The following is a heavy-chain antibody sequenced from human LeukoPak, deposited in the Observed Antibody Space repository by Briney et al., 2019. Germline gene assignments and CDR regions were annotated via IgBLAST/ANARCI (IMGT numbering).Heavy chain of an antibody. CDR3: AIDYGVGGFDY. CDR1: GYTFTSYY. J-gene: IGHJ4*02. D-gene: IGHD4-17*01. Sequence: GASVKVSCKASGYTFTSYYMHWVRQAPGQGLEWMGWMKPSSGNTGYAQKFQGRVTMTRNTSTSTAYLELSSLRSEDTAVYYCAIDYGVGGFDYWGQGILVTVSS. CDR2: MKPSSGNT. V-gene: IGHV1-8*02.